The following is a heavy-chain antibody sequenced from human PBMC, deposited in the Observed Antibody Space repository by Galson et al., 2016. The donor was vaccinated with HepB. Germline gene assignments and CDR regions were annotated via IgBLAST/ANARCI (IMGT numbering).Heavy chain of an antibody. CDR1: GYTFNSYG. CDR3: AGDQWPEASEHFDY. Sequence: SVKVSCKASGYTFNSYGLSWVRQAPGQGLEWMGWISGYNGNTNYVQKLQGRVTMTRDTSSSTAYMELRSLRSDDTAVYYCAGDQWPEASEHFDYWGQGTLVTVSS. CDR2: ISGYNGNT. J-gene: IGHJ4*02. D-gene: IGHD6-19*01. V-gene: IGHV1-18*01.